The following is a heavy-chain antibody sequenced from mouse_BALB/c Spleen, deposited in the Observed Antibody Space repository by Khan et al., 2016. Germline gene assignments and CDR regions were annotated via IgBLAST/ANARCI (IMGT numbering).Heavy chain of an antibody. J-gene: IGHJ2*01. Sequence: EVQLQESGPGLVKPSQSLSLTCTVTGYSITSDYAWNWIRQFPGNKLEWMGYISYSGSTSYNPSLKSRISITRDTSKNQFFLQLNSLTTEDTATYYCARGRGPFDYWGEGTTLTVSS. CDR3: ARGRGPFDY. V-gene: IGHV3-2*02. CDR1: GYSITSDYA. CDR2: ISYSGST.